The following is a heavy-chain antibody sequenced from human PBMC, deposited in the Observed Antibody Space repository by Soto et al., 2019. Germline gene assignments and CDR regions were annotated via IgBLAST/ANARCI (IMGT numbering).Heavy chain of an antibody. CDR1: GFSFSNHW. D-gene: IGHD5-12*01. CDR2: IKEDGSEE. V-gene: IGHV3-7*04. J-gene: IGHJ4*02. CDR3: ARGSGFLIDS. Sequence: EVQLVESGGGLVQPGGSLRLSCAAYGFSFSNHWMNWVRQVPGKGLEWVAIIKEDGSEEHYVDSVKGRFTISRDNAKISLYLQMNSLRVEDTAVYYCARGSGFLIDSWGQGTLVTVSS.